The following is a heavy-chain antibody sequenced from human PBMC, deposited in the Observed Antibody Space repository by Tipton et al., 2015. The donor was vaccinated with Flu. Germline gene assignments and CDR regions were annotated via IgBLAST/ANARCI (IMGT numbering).Heavy chain of an antibody. V-gene: IGHV4-38-2*01. D-gene: IGHD3-16*01. CDR1: GYSISSGYY. CDR3: ARADTDYDYVSAYFDY. J-gene: IGHJ4*02. CDR2: IYHSGST. Sequence: TLSLTCAVSGYSISSGYYWGWIRQPPGKGLEWIGSIYHSGSTYYNPSLKSRVTISVDTSKNQFSLKLSSVTAADTAVYYCARADTDYDYVSAYFDYWGQGTLVTVSP.